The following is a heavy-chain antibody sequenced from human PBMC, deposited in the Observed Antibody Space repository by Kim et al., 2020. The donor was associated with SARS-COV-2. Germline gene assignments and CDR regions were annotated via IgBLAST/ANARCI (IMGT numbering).Heavy chain of an antibody. CDR2: IWHDGSNK. CDR1: GFTFSRYG. CDR3: AREGVTTKLYYFDY. D-gene: IGHD4-17*01. V-gene: IGHV3-33*01. Sequence: GRSLRLSCAASGFTFSRYGMHWVRQAPGKGLEWVAVIWHDGSNKYYADSVKGRFTISRDNSKNTLYLRMNSLRAEDMAVYYCAREGVTTKLYYFDYWGQGTLVTVSS. J-gene: IGHJ4*02.